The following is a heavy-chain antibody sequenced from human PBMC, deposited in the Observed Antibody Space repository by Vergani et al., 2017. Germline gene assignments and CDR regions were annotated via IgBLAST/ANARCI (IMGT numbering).Heavy chain of an antibody. V-gene: IGHV1-69*14. CDR2: IIPIFGTA. CDR3: ARSVVGATDY. Sequence: QVQLVQSGAEVKKPGSSVKVSCKASGGTFSSYAISWVRQAPGQGLEWMGRIIPIFGTANYAQKFQGRVTITADKSTSTAYLQWSSLKASDTAMYYCARSVVGATDYWGQGTLVTVSS. CDR1: GGTFSSYA. J-gene: IGHJ4*02. D-gene: IGHD1-26*01.